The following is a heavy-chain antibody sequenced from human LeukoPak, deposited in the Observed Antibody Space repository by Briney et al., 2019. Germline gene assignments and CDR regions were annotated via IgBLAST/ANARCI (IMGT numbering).Heavy chain of an antibody. D-gene: IGHD3-10*01. CDR2: IVVGSGNT. CDR1: GFTFTSSA. J-gene: IGHJ5*02. CDR3: ARDGMFYYGTDSYYTGGWFDP. V-gene: IGHV1-58*01. Sequence: ASVKVSCKASGFTFTSSAVQWERQARGQRLEWIGWIVVGSGNTNYAQKFQERVAITRDMSTSTAYMELSSLRSEDTAVYYCARDGMFYYGTDSYYTGGWFDPWGQGTLVTVSS.